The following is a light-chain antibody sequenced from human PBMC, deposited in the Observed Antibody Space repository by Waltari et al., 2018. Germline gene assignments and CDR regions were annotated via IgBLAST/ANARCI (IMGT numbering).Light chain of an antibody. V-gene: IGKV1-39*01. CDR2: AAS. J-gene: IGKJ1*01. CDR1: QRSDNF. CDR3: QQSYSVPRT. Sequence: TITCRASQRSDNFLNCYQQRPGIPPKLLIFAASRLQSGLPARCSGSGSGTEFTLSIRTLQPEDFATYFCQQSYSVPRTFGQGTRLEI.